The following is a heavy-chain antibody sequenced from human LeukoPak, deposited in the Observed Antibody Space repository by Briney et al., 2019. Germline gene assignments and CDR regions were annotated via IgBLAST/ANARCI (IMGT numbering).Heavy chain of an antibody. V-gene: IGHV1-69*02. CDR1: GGTFSSYT. CDR2: IIPILGIA. CDR3: ARGFVCSGGSYYSYDYYYYMDV. Sequence: SVKVSCKASGGTFSSYTISWVRQAPGQGLEWMGRIIPILGIANYAQKFQGRVTITADKSTSTAYMELSSLRSEDTAVYYCARGFVCSGGSYYSYDYYYYMDVWGKGTTVTISS. D-gene: IGHD2-15*01. J-gene: IGHJ6*03.